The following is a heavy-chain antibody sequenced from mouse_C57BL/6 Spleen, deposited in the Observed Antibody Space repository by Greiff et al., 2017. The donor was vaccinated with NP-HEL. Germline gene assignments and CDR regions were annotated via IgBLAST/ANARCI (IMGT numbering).Heavy chain of an antibody. V-gene: IGHV1-55*01. CDR2: IYPGSGST. CDR1: GYTFTSYW. CDR3: AREDYYGRNFDY. Sequence: VQLQQPGAELVKPGASVKMSCKASGYTFTSYWITWVKQRPGQGLEWIGDIYPGSGSTNYNEKFKSKATLTVDTSSSTAYMQLSSLTSEDSAVYYCAREDYYGRNFDYWSQGTTLTVSS. J-gene: IGHJ2*01. D-gene: IGHD1-1*01.